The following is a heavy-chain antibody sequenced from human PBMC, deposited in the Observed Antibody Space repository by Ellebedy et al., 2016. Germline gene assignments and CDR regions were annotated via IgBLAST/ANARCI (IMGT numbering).Heavy chain of an antibody. J-gene: IGHJ3*01. V-gene: IGHV3-33*01. D-gene: IGHD1/OR15-1a*01. Sequence: GESLKISXAASGFLLTAYGTHWVRQGPGKGLEWVANIWFDGDTAYYADSVKGRFTVSRDSFNNTLNLQIDSLRVDDTGVYYCARGEHFGSAFDLWGHGTALTVSS. CDR3: ARGEHFGSAFDL. CDR2: IWFDGDTA. CDR1: GFLLTAYG.